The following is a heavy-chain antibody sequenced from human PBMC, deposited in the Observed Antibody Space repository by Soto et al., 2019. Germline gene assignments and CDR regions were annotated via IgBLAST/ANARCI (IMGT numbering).Heavy chain of an antibody. CDR3: ARDRGSYYDFWSGYYTGNYYYYMDV. J-gene: IGHJ6*03. Sequence: ASVKVSCKASGYTFTNYAIHWVRQAPGQRLEWMGWINTGNGNTKSAQKFQGRVTMTRGTSASTAYMELSSLRSDDTAVYYCARDRGSYYDFWSGYYTGNYYYYMDVWGKGTTVTSP. D-gene: IGHD3-3*01. V-gene: IGHV1-3*04. CDR1: GYTFTNYA. CDR2: INTGNGNT.